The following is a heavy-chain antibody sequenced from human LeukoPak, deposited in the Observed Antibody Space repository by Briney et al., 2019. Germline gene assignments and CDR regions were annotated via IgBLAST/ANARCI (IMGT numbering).Heavy chain of an antibody. CDR2: IYTSGGT. J-gene: IGHJ4*02. CDR1: GGSISSGDYY. Sequence: PSQTLSLTCTVSGGSISSGDYYWTWIRQPAGKGLEWIGRIYTSGGTNYNPSLKSRVTISLDTSKNQFSLKLSSVTAADTAVYYCARDRRDYFDYWGQGTLVTVSS. CDR3: ARDRRDYFDY. V-gene: IGHV4-61*02.